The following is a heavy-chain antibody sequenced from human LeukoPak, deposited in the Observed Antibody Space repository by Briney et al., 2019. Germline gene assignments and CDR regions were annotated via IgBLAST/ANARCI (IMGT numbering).Heavy chain of an antibody. CDR3: VRTNPWDLTYYFDY. CDR2: IYYSGST. J-gene: IGHJ4*02. Sequence: SETLSLTCTVSGGSISSSGYYWGWIRQPPGKGLEWIGTIYYSGSTYYNPSLKSRVTISVDTSKNQFSLRLTSVTAADTAVYYCVRTNPWDLTYYFDYWGQGTLVTVSS. D-gene: IGHD1-14*01. V-gene: IGHV4-39*07. CDR1: GGSISSSGYY.